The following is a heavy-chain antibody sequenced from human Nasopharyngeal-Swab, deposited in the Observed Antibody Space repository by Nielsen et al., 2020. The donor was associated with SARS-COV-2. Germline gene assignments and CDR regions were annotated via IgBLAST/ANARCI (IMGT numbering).Heavy chain of an antibody. Sequence: SVKVSCKASGGTFSRYAISWVRQDPGQGLEWMGGIIPIFGTANYAQKFQGRVTITADKSTSTAYMELSSLRSEDTAVYYCARALNPYYYDSSGLFDYWGQGTLVTVSS. CDR2: IIPIFGTA. J-gene: IGHJ4*02. CDR1: GGTFSRYA. D-gene: IGHD3-22*01. CDR3: ARALNPYYYDSSGLFDY. V-gene: IGHV1-69*06.